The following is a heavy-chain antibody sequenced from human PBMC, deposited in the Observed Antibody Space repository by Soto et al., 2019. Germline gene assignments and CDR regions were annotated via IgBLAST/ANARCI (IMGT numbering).Heavy chain of an antibody. J-gene: IGHJ6*02. Sequence: HPGGSLRLSCAASGFTFSSYAMSWVRQAPGKGLEWVSAISGSGGSTYYADSVKGRFTISRDNSKNTLYLQMNSPRAEDTAVYYCAKGVEKGGTSYGMDVWGQGTTVTVS. V-gene: IGHV3-23*01. CDR2: ISGSGGST. D-gene: IGHD3-3*01. CDR3: AKGVEKGGTSYGMDV. CDR1: GFTFSSYA.